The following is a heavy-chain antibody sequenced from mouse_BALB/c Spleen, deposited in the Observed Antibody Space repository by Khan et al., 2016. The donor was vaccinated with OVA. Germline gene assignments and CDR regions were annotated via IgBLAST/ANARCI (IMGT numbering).Heavy chain of an antibody. D-gene: IGHD1-1*02. Sequence: VQLKESGPGLVKPSQSLSLTCTVTGYSITSDYAWNWIRQFPGNKLEWMGYISYSGSTNYNPSLKSRISITRDTSKNQFFLQLNSVTTGDTATYYCARRAYYANWYFDVWGAGTTVTGSS. J-gene: IGHJ1*01. V-gene: IGHV3-2*02. CDR2: ISYSGST. CDR1: GYSITSDYA. CDR3: ARRAYYANWYFDV.